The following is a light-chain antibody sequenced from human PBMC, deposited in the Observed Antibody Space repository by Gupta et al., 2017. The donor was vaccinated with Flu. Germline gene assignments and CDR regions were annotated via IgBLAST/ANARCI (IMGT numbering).Light chain of an antibody. Sequence: DIVMTQSPDSLAVSLGERATINCKSNQSGLDSSNNKNYLAWYQQRPGQPPKLLIYWASTRESGVPDRFSGSGSGTDFTLTISSLQAEDVAVYYCQQDDKTPLTFGGGTKVEIK. CDR2: WAS. CDR3: QQDDKTPLT. CDR1: QSGLDSSNNKNY. J-gene: IGKJ4*01. V-gene: IGKV4-1*01.